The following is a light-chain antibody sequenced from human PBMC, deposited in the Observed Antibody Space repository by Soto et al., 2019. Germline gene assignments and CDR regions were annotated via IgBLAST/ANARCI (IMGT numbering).Light chain of an antibody. CDR2: AAS. CDR1: QSITSK. Sequence: DIQMTQSPSSLSASVGDRVTITCRASQSITSKLNWYQQKPGEAPKLLIYAASSLQSGVPSRFSGSGSGTDFTLTISSLQPEDFATYYCQQSYSTPPTFGGGTKVDIK. CDR3: QQSYSTPPT. V-gene: IGKV1-39*01. J-gene: IGKJ4*01.